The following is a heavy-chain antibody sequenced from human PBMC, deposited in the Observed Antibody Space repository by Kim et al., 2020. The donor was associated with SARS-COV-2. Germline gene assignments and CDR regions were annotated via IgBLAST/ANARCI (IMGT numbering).Heavy chain of an antibody. CDR3: ALMVRGGDFDY. Sequence: GGSLRLSCAASGFTVSSNYMSWVRQAPGKGLEWVSVIYSGGSTYYADSVKGRFTISRDNSKNTLYLQMNSLRAEDTAVYYCALMVRGGDFDYWGQGTLVTVSS. CDR1: GFTVSSNY. CDR2: IYSGGST. V-gene: IGHV3-66*01. D-gene: IGHD3-10*01. J-gene: IGHJ4*02.